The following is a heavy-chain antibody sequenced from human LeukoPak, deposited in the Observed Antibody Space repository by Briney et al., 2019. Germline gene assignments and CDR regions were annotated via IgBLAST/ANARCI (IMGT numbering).Heavy chain of an antibody. CDR2: IYYSGST. J-gene: IGHJ3*02. CDR1: GGSISSSSYY. CDR3: ARGRLTETLNALPYDAFDI. Sequence: SETLSLTCTVSGGSISSSSYYWGWIRQPPGKGLEWLGSIYYSGSTYYNPSLKSRVTISVDTSKNQFSLKLSSVTAADTAVYYCARGRLTETLNALPYDAFDIWGQGTMVTVSS. V-gene: IGHV4-39*07. D-gene: IGHD4-11*01.